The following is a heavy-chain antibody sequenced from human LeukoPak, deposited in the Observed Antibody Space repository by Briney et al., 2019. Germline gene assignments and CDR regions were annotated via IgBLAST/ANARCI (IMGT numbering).Heavy chain of an antibody. CDR3: ARERTYYFDY. V-gene: IGHV4-30-4*01. J-gene: IGHJ4*02. CDR1: GGSISSGDYY. CDR2: IYYRGST. Sequence: SETLSLTCTVSGGSISSGDYYWSWIRQPPGQGLEWIGYIYYRGSTYYHPSLKSRVIISVDTSKNQFSLKLSSMTAADTAVYYCARERTYYFDYWGQGTQVTVSS.